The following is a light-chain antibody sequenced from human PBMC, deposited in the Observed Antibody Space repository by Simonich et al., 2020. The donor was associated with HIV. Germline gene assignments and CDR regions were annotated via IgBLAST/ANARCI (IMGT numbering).Light chain of an antibody. J-gene: IGLJ2*01. V-gene: IGLV2-14*02. CDR1: SSDVGSYNL. Sequence: QSALTQPASVSGSPGQSITISCTGTSSDVGSYNLVSWYQQHPGKAPKLMIYEGSKRPSGVSNRFSGSKSGNTASLTISGLQAEDEADYYCSSYTSSSTLIGGGTKLTVL. CDR3: SSYTSSSTL. CDR2: EGS.